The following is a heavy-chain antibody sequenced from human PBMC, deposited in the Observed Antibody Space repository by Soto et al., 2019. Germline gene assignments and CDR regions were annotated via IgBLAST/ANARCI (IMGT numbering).Heavy chain of an antibody. V-gene: IGHV1-69*12. Sequence: QVQLVQSGAEVKKPGSSVKVSCKVSGGTFSNYAIDWVRLAPGHGLEWMSGIVPIFGTTYYTQKFQGRARTSADXSXTXXYLEMSSLRSEDTAIYYCARVEAVAGLYNYHGLDVWGQGPAVTVSS. J-gene: IGHJ6*02. CDR1: GGTFSNYA. D-gene: IGHD6-19*01. CDR3: ARVEAVAGLYNYHGLDV. CDR2: IVPIFGTT.